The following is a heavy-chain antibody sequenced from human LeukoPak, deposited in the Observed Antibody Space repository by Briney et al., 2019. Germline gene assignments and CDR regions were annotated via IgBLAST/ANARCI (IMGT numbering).Heavy chain of an antibody. D-gene: IGHD3-10*01. CDR2: IYPGDSDT. Sequence: AGESLKISCKGSGYSFTSYWIGWVRQMPGKGLEWMGIIYPGDSDTRYSPSFQGQVTISADKSISTAYLQWSSLKASDTAMYYCATYAGTSSKYFHHWGQGTLVTVSS. J-gene: IGHJ1*01. CDR1: GYSFTSYW. CDR3: ATYAGTSSKYFHH. V-gene: IGHV5-51*01.